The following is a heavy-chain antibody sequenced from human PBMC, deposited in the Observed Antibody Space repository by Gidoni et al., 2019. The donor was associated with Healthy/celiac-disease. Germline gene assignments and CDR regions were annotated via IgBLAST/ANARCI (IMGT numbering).Heavy chain of an antibody. V-gene: IGHV4-34*01. CDR3: ARIQIIVVVPRYYYGMDV. Sequence: QVQLQQWGAGLLKPSDTLSLTCAVYGGSFSGYYWSWIRQPPGKGLEWIGEINHSGSTNYNPSLKSRVTISVDTSKNQFSLKLSSVTAADTAVYYCARIQIIVVVPRYYYGMDVWGQGTTVTVSS. J-gene: IGHJ6*02. CDR1: GGSFSGYY. D-gene: IGHD2-2*01. CDR2: INHSGST.